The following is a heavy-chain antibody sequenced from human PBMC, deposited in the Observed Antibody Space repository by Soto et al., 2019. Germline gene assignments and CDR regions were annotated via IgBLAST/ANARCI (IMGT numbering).Heavy chain of an antibody. CDR2: ISSTTDYI. J-gene: IGHJ4*02. Sequence: GGSLRLSCAASGFTFTRYSMNWVRQAPGKGLEWVSSISSTTDYIYYGDSMKGRFTISRDNAKNSLYLEMNSLRAEDTAVYYCARESEDLTSNFDYWGQGTLVTVSS. CDR3: ARESEDLTSNFDY. V-gene: IGHV3-21*06. CDR1: GFTFTRYS.